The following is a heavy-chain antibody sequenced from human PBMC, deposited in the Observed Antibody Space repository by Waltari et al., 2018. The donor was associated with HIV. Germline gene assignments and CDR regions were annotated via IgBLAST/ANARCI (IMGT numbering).Heavy chain of an antibody. V-gene: IGHV3-7*01. CDR3: ARAPLGSRYYGSGTPRWYFDY. CDR1: GLTFSSYW. J-gene: IGHJ4*02. CDR2: IKQDGSDK. D-gene: IGHD3-10*01. Sequence: EVQLVESGGGLVQPGGSLRLSCAAPGLTFSSYWMSWVRQAPGKGLEWVANIKQDGSDKYHVDSVKGRFTISRDNAKNSLYLQMSSLRGEDTAVYYCARAPLGSRYYGSGTPRWYFDYWGQGTLVTVSS.